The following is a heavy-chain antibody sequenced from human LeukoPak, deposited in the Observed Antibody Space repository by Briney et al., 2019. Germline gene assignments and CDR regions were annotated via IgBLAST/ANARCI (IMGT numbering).Heavy chain of an antibody. Sequence: GASVKASCKASGYTFTGHYIHWVRQAPGQGLEWVGWINPNGGGTNYAQKFQGRVTMTRDTSISTAYMELSRLTSDDTAVYYCATVGGGATYYDFWSGPNWFDSWGQGTLVTVSS. CDR1: GYTFTGHY. J-gene: IGHJ5*01. CDR3: ATVGGGATYYDFWSGPNWFDS. V-gene: IGHV1-2*02. CDR2: INPNGGGT. D-gene: IGHD3-3*01.